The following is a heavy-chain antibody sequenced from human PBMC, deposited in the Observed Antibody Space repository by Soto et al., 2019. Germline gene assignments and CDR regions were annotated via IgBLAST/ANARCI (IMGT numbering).Heavy chain of an antibody. CDR2: INAGNGNT. CDR1: GYTFTSYA. Sequence: QVQLVQSGAEVKKPGASVKVSCKASGYTFTSYAMHWVRQAPGQRLEWMGWINAGNGNTKYSQKFQGRVTITRDTSASTAYMELSRLRSEDTAVYYCARDETSIVVAGHYYYYYYMDVWGKGTTVTVSS. CDR3: ARDETSIVVAGHYYYYYYMDV. J-gene: IGHJ6*03. V-gene: IGHV1-3*01. D-gene: IGHD2-15*01.